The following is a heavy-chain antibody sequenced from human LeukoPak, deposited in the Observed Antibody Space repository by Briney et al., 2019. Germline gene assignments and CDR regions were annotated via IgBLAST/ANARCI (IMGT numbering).Heavy chain of an antibody. J-gene: IGHJ4*02. CDR2: IKYDGTTK. Sequence: WGSLRISCAASGFIFNNYWMDWVRQTPGKGLEWVANIKYDGTTKYYVDSVKGRFTISRDSDKKLLYLQMNNLRAEDTAVYFCSRQLEEWGQGTLVTVSS. D-gene: IGHD1-1*01. CDR3: SRQLEE. V-gene: IGHV3-7*03. CDR1: GFIFNNYW.